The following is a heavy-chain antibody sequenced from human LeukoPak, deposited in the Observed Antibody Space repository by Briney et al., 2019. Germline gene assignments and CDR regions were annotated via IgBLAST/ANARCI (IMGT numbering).Heavy chain of an antibody. Sequence: GGSLRLSCAASGFTFSSYAMHWVRKAPGKGLEWVAVVSYDGSNKYYADSVKGRFTITRDNSKNTLYLQMNSLRAEDTAVYYCARDSDDPPFDYWGEGTLVTLSS. D-gene: IGHD1-1*01. J-gene: IGHJ4*02. CDR1: GFTFSSYA. CDR3: ARDSDDPPFDY. V-gene: IGHV3-30-3*01. CDR2: VSYDGSNK.